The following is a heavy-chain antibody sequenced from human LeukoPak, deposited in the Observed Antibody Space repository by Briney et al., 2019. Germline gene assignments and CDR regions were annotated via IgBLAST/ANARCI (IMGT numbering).Heavy chain of an antibody. V-gene: IGHV4-31*03. D-gene: IGHD2-2*01. Sequence: SETLSLTCTVSGGSISSGGYYWSWIRQHPGKGLEWIGYIYYSGSTYYNPSLKSRVTISVDTSKNQFSLKLSSVTAADTAVYYCARGSRTLEYQPYYFDYWGQGTLVTVSS. J-gene: IGHJ4*02. CDR3: ARGSRTLEYQPYYFDY. CDR1: GGSISSGGYY. CDR2: IYYSGST.